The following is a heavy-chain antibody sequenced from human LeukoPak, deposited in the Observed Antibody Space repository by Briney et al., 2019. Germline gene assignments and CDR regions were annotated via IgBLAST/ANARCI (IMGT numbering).Heavy chain of an antibody. CDR3: NSFFYDSSGYALDY. CDR1: GFTFSGSA. D-gene: IGHD3-22*01. V-gene: IGHV3-73*01. J-gene: IGHJ4*02. CDR2: IRSKANSYAT. Sequence: GGSLRLSCAASGFTFSGSAMHWVRQASGKGLEWVGRIRSKANSYATAYAASVKGRFTISRDDSKNTAYLQMNSLKTEDTAAYYCNSFFYDSSGYALDYWGQGTLVTVSS.